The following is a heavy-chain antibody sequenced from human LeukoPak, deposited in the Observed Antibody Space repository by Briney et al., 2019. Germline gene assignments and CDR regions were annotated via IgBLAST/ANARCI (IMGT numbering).Heavy chain of an antibody. CDR3: ATGITGTPFTFDI. J-gene: IGHJ3*02. V-gene: IGHV4-30-2*01. Sequence: SQTLSLTCAVSGDSLSSGGYSWSWIRQPPGKGLEWIGYIYHSGSTYYNPSLKSRVTISVDRSKNQFSLKLSSVTAADTAVYYCATGITGTPFTFDIWGQGTMVTASS. D-gene: IGHD1-7*01. CDR2: IYHSGST. CDR1: GDSLSSGGYS.